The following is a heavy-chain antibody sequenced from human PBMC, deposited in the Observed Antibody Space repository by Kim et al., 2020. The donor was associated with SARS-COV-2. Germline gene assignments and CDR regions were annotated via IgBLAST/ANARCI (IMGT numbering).Heavy chain of an antibody. J-gene: IGHJ4*02. Sequence: GGSLRLSCSASGFTFSSYAMHWVRQAPGKGLEYVSAISSNGGSTYYADSVKGRFTISIDNSKNTLYLQMSSLRAEDTAVYYCVKAASRITMIVVVIAYYFDYWGQGTLVTVSS. CDR2: ISSNGGST. V-gene: IGHV3-64D*09. D-gene: IGHD3-22*01. CDR1: GFTFSSYA. CDR3: VKAASRITMIVVVIAYYFDY.